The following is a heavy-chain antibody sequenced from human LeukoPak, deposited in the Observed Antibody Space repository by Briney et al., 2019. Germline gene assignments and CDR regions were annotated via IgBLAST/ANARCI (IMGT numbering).Heavy chain of an antibody. CDR2: IYHSGST. D-gene: IGHD5-18*01. J-gene: IGHJ4*02. Sequence: SGTLSLTCAVSGGSISSSNWWSWVRQPPGKGLEWIGEIYHSGSTNYNPSLKSRVTISVDKSKNQFSLKLSSVTAADTAVYYCASYSYGLTGPFDYWGQGTLVTVSS. CDR1: GGSISSSNW. CDR3: ASYSYGLTGPFDY. V-gene: IGHV4-4*02.